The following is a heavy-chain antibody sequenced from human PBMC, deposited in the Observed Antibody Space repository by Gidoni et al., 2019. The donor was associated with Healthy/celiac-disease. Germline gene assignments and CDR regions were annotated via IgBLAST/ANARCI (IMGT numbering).Heavy chain of an antibody. CDR3: ARRPRGVRHNYYYYYGMDV. CDR1: GYSFTSYW. J-gene: IGHJ6*02. CDR2: IYPGDSDT. V-gene: IGHV5-51*01. D-gene: IGHD3-10*01. Sequence: EVQLVQSGAEVKKPGESLKISCKGSGYSFTSYWIGWVRQMPGKGLEWMGIIYPGDSDTRYSPSFQGQVTISADKSISTAYLQWSSLKASDTAMYYCARRPRGVRHNYYYYYGMDVWGQGTTVTVSS.